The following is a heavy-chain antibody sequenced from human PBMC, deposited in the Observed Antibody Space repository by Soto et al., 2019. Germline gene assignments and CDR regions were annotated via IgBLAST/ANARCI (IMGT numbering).Heavy chain of an antibody. D-gene: IGHD6-19*01. CDR3: ARGVGVGVAGSAAFDM. CDR1: GYPVTAYY. Sequence: QLHLVQSGAVVKKPGASVTVSCWASGYPVTAYYMHWVRQAPGRGLEWMGGINPATGAAKYTQTFQGRVTMTRDTSTSTVFMELSGLTSEDTAVFYCARGVGVGVAGSAAFDMWGQGTLVTVSS. J-gene: IGHJ3*02. V-gene: IGHV1-2*02. CDR2: INPATGAA.